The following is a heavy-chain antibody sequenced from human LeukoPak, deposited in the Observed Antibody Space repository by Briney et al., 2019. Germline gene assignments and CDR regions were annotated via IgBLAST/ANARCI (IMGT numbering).Heavy chain of an antibody. CDR2: ISGSGGST. V-gene: IGHV3-23*01. Sequence: PGGSLRLSCAASGFTFSSYGMSWVRQAPGKGLEWVSAISGSGGSTYYADSVKGRFTISRDNSKNTLYLQMNSLRAEDTAVYYCATRMDYGSGSYVFDYWGQGTLVTVSS. CDR1: GFTFSSYG. J-gene: IGHJ4*02. D-gene: IGHD3-10*01. CDR3: ATRMDYGSGSYVFDY.